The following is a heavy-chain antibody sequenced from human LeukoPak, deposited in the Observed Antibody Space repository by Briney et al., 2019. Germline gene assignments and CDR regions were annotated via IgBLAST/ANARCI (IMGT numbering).Heavy chain of an antibody. Sequence: SETLSLTCSVSGGSISSYFWSWIRQPAGKGLEWIGRIYSSGGTNQNPSLKSRVTISVDTSKNQFSLKLSSVTAADTAVYYCAGCQRCRYCSSTSCFPHYYYMDVWGKGTTVTVSS. J-gene: IGHJ6*03. CDR2: IYSSGGT. CDR3: AGCQRCRYCSSTSCFPHYYYMDV. CDR1: GGSISSYF. V-gene: IGHV4-4*07. D-gene: IGHD2-2*01.